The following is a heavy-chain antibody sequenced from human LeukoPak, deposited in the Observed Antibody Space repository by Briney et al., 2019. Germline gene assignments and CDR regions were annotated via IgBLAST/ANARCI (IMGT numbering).Heavy chain of an antibody. CDR1: GFTFSSYA. CDR3: ARAMIAAAGPYY. CDR2: ISYGGSNK. D-gene: IGHD6-13*01. V-gene: IGHV3-30*04. Sequence: GGALRLSCAASGFTFSSYAMHWVRQAPGKGLEWVAVISYGGSNKYYADSVKGGFTISRDNSKTPLYLQMNSLRAEDTAVYYCARAMIAAAGPYYWGQGTLVTVSS. J-gene: IGHJ4*02.